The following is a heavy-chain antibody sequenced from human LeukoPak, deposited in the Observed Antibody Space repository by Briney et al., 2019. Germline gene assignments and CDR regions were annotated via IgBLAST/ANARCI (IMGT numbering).Heavy chain of an antibody. CDR2: ISGSGGST. J-gene: IGHJ4*02. V-gene: IGHV3-23*01. CDR3: ARGGKDLDYFDY. CDR1: GFTVSSNY. D-gene: IGHD4-23*01. Sequence: GGSLRLSCAASGFTVSSNYMSWVRQAPGKGLEWVSAISGSGGSTYYADSVKGRFTISRDNSKNTLYLQMNSLRAEDTAVYYCARGGKDLDYFDYWGQGTLVTVSS.